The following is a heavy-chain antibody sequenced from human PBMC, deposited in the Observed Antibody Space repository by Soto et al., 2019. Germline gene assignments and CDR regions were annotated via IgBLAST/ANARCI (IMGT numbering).Heavy chain of an antibody. CDR2: ISGSGRTI. CDR3: AREESTFYYDGSGFPRDNDTGMDV. D-gene: IGHD3-22*01. CDR1: GLDFSSEV. V-gene: IGHV3-23*01. J-gene: IGHJ6*02. Sequence: PGGSLRLSCAASGLDFSSEVMCWVRQAPGKGLEWVSSISGSGRTIYHADSMRGRFAISRDNSKNSLYLQMNSLRAEDTAVYYCAREESTFYYDGSGFPRDNDTGMDVWGQGTTVTVSS.